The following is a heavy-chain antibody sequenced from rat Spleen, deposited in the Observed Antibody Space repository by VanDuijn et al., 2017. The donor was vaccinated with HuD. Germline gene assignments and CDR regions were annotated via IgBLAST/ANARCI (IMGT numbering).Heavy chain of an antibody. Sequence: EVKLVESGGGLVQPGRSLKLSCAASGFTFDDYGMAWVRQAPTKGLEWVASITNTGGSTYYPDSVKGRFTISRDNAKSTLYLQMDSLRSEDTATYYWTTGGPYYYSLYFDYWGQGVMVTVSS. V-gene: IGHV5-20*01. CDR2: ITNTGGST. D-gene: IGHD1-1*01. J-gene: IGHJ2*01. CDR1: GFTFDDYG. CDR3: TTGGPYYYSLYFDY.